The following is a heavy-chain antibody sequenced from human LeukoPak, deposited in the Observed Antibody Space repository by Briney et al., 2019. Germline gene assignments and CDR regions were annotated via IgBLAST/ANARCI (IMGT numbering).Heavy chain of an antibody. V-gene: IGHV3-74*01. Sequence: PGGSLRLSCAASGFTFSSYWMHWVRQAPGKGLVWVSRINSDGSSTSYADSVKGRFTISRDNAKNTLYLQMNSLRAEDTAVYYCARALGKGMEAAAGRVYYYYMDVWGKGTTVTVSS. CDR1: GFTFSSYW. CDR2: INSDGSST. CDR3: ARALGKGMEAAAGRVYYYYMDV. D-gene: IGHD6-13*01. J-gene: IGHJ6*03.